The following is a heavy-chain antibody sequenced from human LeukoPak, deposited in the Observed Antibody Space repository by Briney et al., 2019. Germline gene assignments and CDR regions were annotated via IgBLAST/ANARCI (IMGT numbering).Heavy chain of an antibody. CDR2: IGSDGDGT. CDR3: ARDYGIAVAGTDYYYGMDV. D-gene: IGHD6-19*01. Sequence: PGGSLRLSCSASGFPFSTLGMHWVRQAPGKGLEHVSTIGSDGDGTYYADSVKDRFIISRDNSKNTLYLQMNSLRAEDTAVYYCARDYGIAVAGTDYYYGMDVWGQGTTVTVSS. J-gene: IGHJ6*02. CDR1: GFPFSTLG. V-gene: IGHV3-64*04.